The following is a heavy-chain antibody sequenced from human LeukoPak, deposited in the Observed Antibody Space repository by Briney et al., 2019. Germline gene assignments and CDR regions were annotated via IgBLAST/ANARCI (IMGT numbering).Heavy chain of an antibody. CDR1: GFTFSNSW. J-gene: IGHJ1*01. Sequence: PGGSLRLSCEASGFTFSNSWMTWVRQTPGKGLEWVANIKTDGSEKYYVDSVRGRFTISRDNAQNSLYLQMNSLRAEDTAIYFCAKNPRAVAAAMNAEFFQHWGQGTLVTVSS. V-gene: IGHV3-7*03. CDR2: IKTDGSEK. D-gene: IGHD6-13*01. CDR3: AKNPRAVAAAMNAEFFQH.